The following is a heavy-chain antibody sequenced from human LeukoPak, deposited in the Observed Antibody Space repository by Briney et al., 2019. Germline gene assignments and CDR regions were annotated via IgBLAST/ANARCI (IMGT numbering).Heavy chain of an antibody. CDR1: GFTFSSHV. Sequence: LGGSLRLSCAASGFTFSSHVMHWVRQAPGKGLEWVAFIRYDGGNKYYADSVKGRFTISRDNSKNTLYLQMNSLRAEDTAVYYCAKAKGIAVAGKNYYGMDVWGQGTTVTVSS. V-gene: IGHV3-30*02. D-gene: IGHD6-19*01. CDR2: IRYDGGNK. J-gene: IGHJ6*02. CDR3: AKAKGIAVAGKNYYGMDV.